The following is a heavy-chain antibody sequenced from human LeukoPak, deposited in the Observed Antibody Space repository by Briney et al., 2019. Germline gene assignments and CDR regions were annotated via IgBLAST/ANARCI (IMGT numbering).Heavy chain of an antibody. V-gene: IGHV3-23*01. J-gene: IGHJ4*02. CDR1: GFTFSNFG. D-gene: IGHD3-22*01. CDR3: AKVVNSGYYYYFDY. Sequence: GGSLRLSCEASGFTFSNFGMTWVRQAPGKGLEWVSTISGSGHNTYYADSVKGRFTISRDDSKNTLYLQMNSLRVEDTAVYYCAKVVNSGYYYYFDYWGQGTLVTVSS. CDR2: ISGSGHNT.